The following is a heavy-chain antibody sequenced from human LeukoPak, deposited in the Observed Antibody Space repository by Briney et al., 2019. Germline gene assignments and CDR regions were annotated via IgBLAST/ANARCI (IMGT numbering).Heavy chain of an antibody. Sequence: TPVKVSCKASGFTFTSSAVQWVRQARGQRLEWIGWIVVGSGNTNYAQEFQERVTITRGMSTSTAYMELSSLRSEDTAVYYCAAAPTYSSGWRRGWAFDIWGQGTMVTVSS. CDR2: IVVGSGNT. J-gene: IGHJ3*02. CDR1: GFTFTSSA. D-gene: IGHD6-19*01. V-gene: IGHV1-58*01. CDR3: AAAPTYSSGWRRGWAFDI.